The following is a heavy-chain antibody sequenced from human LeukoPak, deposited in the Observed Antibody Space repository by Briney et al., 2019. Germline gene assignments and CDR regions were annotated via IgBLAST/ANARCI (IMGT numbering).Heavy chain of an antibody. J-gene: IGHJ4*02. CDR3: ARGVPLGYCTYGVCYPPYYFDY. Sequence: ASVKVSCKASGYTFTNYNINWVRQAPGQGLEWMGWVNPRSGNTCYLQKFQGRLTITRDTSIDTAYMDLSSLSSEDTAVYYCARGVPLGYCTYGVCYPPYYFDYWGQGTLVTASS. D-gene: IGHD2-8*01. V-gene: IGHV1-8*03. CDR1: GYTFTNYN. CDR2: VNPRSGNT.